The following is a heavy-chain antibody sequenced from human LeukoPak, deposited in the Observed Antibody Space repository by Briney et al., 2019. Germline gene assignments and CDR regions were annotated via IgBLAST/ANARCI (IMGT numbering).Heavy chain of an antibody. CDR3: ARDNVNIVLMVYGVFGGAFGI. D-gene: IGHD2-8*01. CDR2: INPNSGGT. J-gene: IGHJ3*02. CDR1: GYTFTGYY. Sequence: ASVKVSCKASGYTFTGYYMHWVRQAPGQGLEWMGWINPNSGGTNYAQKFQGRVTMTRDTSISTAYMELSRLRSDDTAVYYCARDNVNIVLMVYGVFGGAFGIWGQGTMVTVSS. V-gene: IGHV1-2*02.